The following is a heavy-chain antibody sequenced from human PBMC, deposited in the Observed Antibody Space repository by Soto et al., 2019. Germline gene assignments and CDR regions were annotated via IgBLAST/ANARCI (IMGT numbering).Heavy chain of an antibody. J-gene: IGHJ4*02. CDR1: GFTFSSDW. CDR3: ARGPRGLYGNDY. V-gene: IGHV3-74*01. D-gene: IGHD4-4*01. Sequence: EVQLVESGGGLVQPGGSLRLSCAASGFTFSSDWMHWVRQAAGKGLVWVSRINMDGSSTNYADSVKGRFTISRDNAKNPLSLQMNSLRADDTAVYYCARGPRGLYGNDYWGQGALVTVSS. CDR2: INMDGSST.